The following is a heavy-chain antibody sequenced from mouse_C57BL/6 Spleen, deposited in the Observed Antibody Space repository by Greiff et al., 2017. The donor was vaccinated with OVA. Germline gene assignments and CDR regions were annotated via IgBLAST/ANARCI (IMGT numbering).Heavy chain of an antibody. V-gene: IGHV1-50*01. CDR1: GYTFTCYW. CDR2: IDPSDSYT. CDR3: ARSLRGAMDY. D-gene: IGHD1-1*01. Sequence: QVQLQQPGAELVKPGASVKLSCKASGYTFTCYWMQWVKQRPGQGLEWIGEIDPSDSYTNYNQKFKGKATLTVDTSSSTAYMQLSSLTSEDSAVYYCARSLRGAMDYWGQGTSVTVSS. J-gene: IGHJ4*01.